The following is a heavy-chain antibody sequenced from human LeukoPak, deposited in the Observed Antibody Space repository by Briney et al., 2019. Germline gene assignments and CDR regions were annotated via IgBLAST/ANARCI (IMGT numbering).Heavy chain of an antibody. CDR1: GFTFSGYA. D-gene: IGHD2-8*01. Sequence: GGSLRLSCAASGFTFSGYAVSWVRQAPGKGLEWVSSISGSGGSTYSADSVKGRFTISRDNSKNTLYLQMNSLRAEDTALYYCAKDRSCTNDICHGDFDYWGQGTLVTVSS. J-gene: IGHJ4*02. CDR2: ISGSGGST. CDR3: AKDRSCTNDICHGDFDY. V-gene: IGHV3-23*01.